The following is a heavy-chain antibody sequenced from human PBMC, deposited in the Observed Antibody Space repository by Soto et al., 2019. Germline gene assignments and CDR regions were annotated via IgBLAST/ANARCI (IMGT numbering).Heavy chain of an antibody. CDR1: GFTFSSYA. CDR2: ISGSGGST. J-gene: IGHJ6*02. CDR3: ENAGRSDSGSYYYYYYGMDV. D-gene: IGHD1-26*01. Sequence: GGSLRLSCAASGFTFSSYAMSWVRQAPGKGLEWVSAISGSGGSTYYADSVKGRFTISRDNSKNTLYLQMNSLRAEDTAVDYCENAGRSDSGSYYYYYYGMDVWGQGTTVTVSS. V-gene: IGHV3-23*01.